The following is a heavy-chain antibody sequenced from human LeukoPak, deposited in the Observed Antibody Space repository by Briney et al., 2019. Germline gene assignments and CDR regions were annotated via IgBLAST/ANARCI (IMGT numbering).Heavy chain of an antibody. V-gene: IGHV1-69*05. J-gene: IGHJ4*02. CDR3: ARESLDIVATSYFDY. CDR1: GGTFSSYA. CDR2: IIPIFGTA. D-gene: IGHD5-12*01. Sequence: SVKVSCKASGGTFSSYAISWVRQAPGQGLEWMGRIIPIFGTANYAQKFQGRVTITTDESTSTAYMELSSLRSEDTAVYFCARESLDIVATSYFDYWGQGTLVTVSS.